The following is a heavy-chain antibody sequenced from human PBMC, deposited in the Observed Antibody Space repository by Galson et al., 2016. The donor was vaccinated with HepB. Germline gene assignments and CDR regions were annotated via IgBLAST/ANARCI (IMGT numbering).Heavy chain of an antibody. Sequence: SLRLSCAASGFTFSSYAMTWVRQAPGKGLEWVSLIRGNNGRISYADSVRGRFTISRDTSKNTLYLQMNSLRVEDTATYYCAKDLRGRYSSDWYGGFDSWGQGTLVSVSS. D-gene: IGHD6-19*01. CDR3: AKDLRGRYSSDWYGGFDS. V-gene: IGHV3-23*01. CDR1: GFTFSSYA. CDR2: IRGNNGRI. J-gene: IGHJ4*02.